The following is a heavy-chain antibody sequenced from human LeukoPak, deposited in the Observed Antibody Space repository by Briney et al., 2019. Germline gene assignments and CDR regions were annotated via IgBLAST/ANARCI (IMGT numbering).Heavy chain of an antibody. Sequence: SETLSLTCTVSGGSISSGGSYWSWIRQHPGKGLEWIGYIYYSGSTYYNPSLKSRVTISVDTSKNQFSLKLSSVTAADMAVYYCARACYYDSSGYWDDAFDIWGQGTMVTVSS. CDR3: ARACYYDSSGYWDDAFDI. J-gene: IGHJ3*02. CDR2: IYYSGST. D-gene: IGHD3-22*01. V-gene: IGHV4-31*03. CDR1: GGSISSGGSY.